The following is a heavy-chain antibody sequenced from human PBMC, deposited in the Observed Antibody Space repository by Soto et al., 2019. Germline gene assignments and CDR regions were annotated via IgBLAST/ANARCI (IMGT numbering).Heavy chain of an antibody. J-gene: IGHJ4*02. CDR1: GGSISSSSYY. Sequence: SETLSLTCTVSGGSISSSSYYWGWIRQGTGKGREWFGSIYYSGSTYYNPSLKSRVTISVDTSKNQCSLKLSSVTAADTAVYYCARGSLRYFDWLFILGSCPFDYWGQGTLVTVSS. D-gene: IGHD3-9*01. V-gene: IGHV4-39*07. CDR2: IYYSGST. CDR3: ARGSLRYFDWLFILGSCPFDY.